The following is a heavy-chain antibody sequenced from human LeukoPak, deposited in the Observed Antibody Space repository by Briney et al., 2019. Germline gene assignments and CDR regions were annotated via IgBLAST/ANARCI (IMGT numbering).Heavy chain of an antibody. Sequence: PGGSLRLSCAASGFPFSSYSMNWVRQATGKGLEWVSSISSSKSYIYYADSVKGRFTISRDNAKNSLYLQMNSLRAEDTAVYYCARDYYDSSGYYPYYFDYWGQGTLVTVSS. CDR2: ISSSKSYI. D-gene: IGHD3-22*01. J-gene: IGHJ4*02. CDR1: GFPFSSYS. CDR3: ARDYYDSSGYYPYYFDY. V-gene: IGHV3-21*01.